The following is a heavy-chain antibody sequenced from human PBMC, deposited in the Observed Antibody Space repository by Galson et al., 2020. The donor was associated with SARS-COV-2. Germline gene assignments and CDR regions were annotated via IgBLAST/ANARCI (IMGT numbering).Heavy chain of an antibody. J-gene: IGHJ6*02. CDR1: GGSINNYY. Sequence: ASETLSLTCTVSGGSINNYYWSWIRQSPGRGLEWIGYVYHSGSTSYSPSLKSRATISIATSKNQFSLNLNSVTAADTAVYYCARGATVLDGAYFYYYGMDVWGQGTAVTVSS. CDR3: ARGATVLDGAYFYYYGMDV. D-gene: IGHD1-26*01. V-gene: IGHV4-59*13. CDR2: VYHSGST.